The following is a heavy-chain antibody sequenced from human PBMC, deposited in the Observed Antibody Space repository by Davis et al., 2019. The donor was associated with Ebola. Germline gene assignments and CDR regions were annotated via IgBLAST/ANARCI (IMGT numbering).Heavy chain of an antibody. J-gene: IGHJ3*02. D-gene: IGHD3-10*01. V-gene: IGHV3-30*02. CDR2: IRYDGSKK. Sequence: GESLKISCAASGFTFSSYGMHWVRQAPGKGLEWVAFIRYDGSKKFFADSVKGRFTISRDDSKNTLYLQMNSLRAEDTAVYYCAKDNRWFGELLYSDDAFDIWGQGTMVTVSS. CDR3: AKDNRWFGELLYSDDAFDI. CDR1: GFTFSSYG.